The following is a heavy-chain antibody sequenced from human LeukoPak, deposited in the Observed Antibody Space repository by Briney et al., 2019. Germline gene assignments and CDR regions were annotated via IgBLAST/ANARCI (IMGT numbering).Heavy chain of an antibody. D-gene: IGHD2-21*01. Sequence: PLEALSLTCSVSGGSISASSHYWAWVRQPPGKGLEWIGSVYYTGSIRYNTSLKSRVTISVDMSKNDLFLTVNSVTAADTAFYYCARRDYRAWIDPWGQGILVTVSP. CDR2: VYYTGSI. CDR1: GGSISASSHY. V-gene: IGHV4-39*01. J-gene: IGHJ5*02. CDR3: ARRDYRAWIDP.